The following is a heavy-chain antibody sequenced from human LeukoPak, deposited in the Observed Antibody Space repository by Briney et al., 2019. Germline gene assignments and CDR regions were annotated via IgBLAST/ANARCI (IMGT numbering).Heavy chain of an antibody. D-gene: IGHD5-18*01. V-gene: IGHV4-34*01. Sequence: SETLSLTCAVYGGSFSGYYWSWIRQPPGKGLEWIGEINHSGSTNYNPSLKSRATISVDTSKNQFSLKLSSVTAADTAVYYCARGGYSYGLLRSIQVSLDYYMDVWGKGTTVTVSS. CDR2: INHSGST. CDR3: ARGGYSYGLLRSIQVSLDYYMDV. CDR1: GGSFSGYY. J-gene: IGHJ6*03.